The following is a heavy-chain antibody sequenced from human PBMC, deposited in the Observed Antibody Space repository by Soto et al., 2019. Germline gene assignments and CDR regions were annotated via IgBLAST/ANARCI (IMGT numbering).Heavy chain of an antibody. J-gene: IGHJ4*02. CDR3: AKVGGATTKSPVDY. V-gene: IGHV3-9*01. Sequence: GGSLRLSCAASGFTFDDYAMHWVRQAPGKGLEWVSGISWNSGSIGYADSVKGRFTISRDNAKNSLYLQMNSLRAEDTALYYCAKVGGATTKSPVDYWGQGTLVTV. CDR1: GFTFDDYA. D-gene: IGHD1-26*01. CDR2: ISWNSGSI.